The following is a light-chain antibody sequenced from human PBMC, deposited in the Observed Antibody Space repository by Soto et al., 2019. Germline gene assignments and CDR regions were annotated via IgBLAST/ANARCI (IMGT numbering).Light chain of an antibody. CDR2: RNT. Sequence: QSVLTQPPSASGTPGQTITISCSGSSSNVGGHAVDWYQQVPGTAPKLLIYRNTQRPSGVPDRFSGSTSGTSASLAISGLQSEDEGYYYCATWDDSLNGVLFGGGTKLTVL. J-gene: IGLJ2*01. CDR3: ATWDDSLNGVL. V-gene: IGLV1-44*01. CDR1: SSNVGGHA.